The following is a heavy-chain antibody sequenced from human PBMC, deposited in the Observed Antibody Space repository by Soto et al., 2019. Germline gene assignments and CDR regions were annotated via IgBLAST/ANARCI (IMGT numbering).Heavy chain of an antibody. D-gene: IGHD3-22*01. CDR1: GGTFSSYT. Sequence: QVQLVQSGAEVKKPGSSVKVSCKASGGTFSSYTISWVRQAPGQGLEWMGRIIPILGIANYAQKFQGRVTITXXKXTXXAYMELSSLRSEDTAVYYCARGEDSSGYYPLFFDYWGQGTLVTVSS. V-gene: IGHV1-69*02. J-gene: IGHJ4*02. CDR2: IIPILGIA. CDR3: ARGEDSSGYYPLFFDY.